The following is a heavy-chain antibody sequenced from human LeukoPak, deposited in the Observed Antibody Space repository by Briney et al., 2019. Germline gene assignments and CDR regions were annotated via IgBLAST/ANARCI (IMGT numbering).Heavy chain of an antibody. CDR1: GFTFSSYS. Sequence: PGGSLRLSCAASGFTFSSYSMNWVRQAPGKGLEWVSVIYSGGSTYYADSVKGRFTTSRDNSKNTLYLQMNSLRAEDTAVYYCARDMGMDVWGQGTTVTVSS. V-gene: IGHV3-66*01. J-gene: IGHJ6*02. CDR2: IYSGGST. CDR3: ARDMGMDV.